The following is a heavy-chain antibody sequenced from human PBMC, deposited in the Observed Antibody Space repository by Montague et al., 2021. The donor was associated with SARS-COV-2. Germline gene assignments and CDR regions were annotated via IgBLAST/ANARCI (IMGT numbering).Heavy chain of an antibody. J-gene: IGHJ4*02. CDR2: KYYSGST. V-gene: IGHV4-39*01. CDR1: GASISSRSYY. D-gene: IGHD4-17*01. CDR3: ARVGAYGDYPTPPTFDY. Sequence: SETLSLTCTVSGASISSRSYYWGWIRQPPGKGLEWIGFKYYSGSTYYNPTLKSRVTISVDTSKNQFSLKLSSVTAADTAVYYCARVGAYGDYPTPPTFDYWGQGTLVTVSS.